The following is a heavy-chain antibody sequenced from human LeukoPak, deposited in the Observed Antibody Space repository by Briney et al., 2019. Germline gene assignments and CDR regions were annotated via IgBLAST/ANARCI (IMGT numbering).Heavy chain of an antibody. J-gene: IGHJ4*02. Sequence: SETLSLTCAVYGVSFSGYYWSWIRQPPGKGLEWIGEINHSGSTNYNPSLKSRVTISVDTSKNQFSLKLSSVTAADTAVYYCARGPTKELLLYYWGQGTLVTVSS. CDR1: GVSFSGYY. CDR2: INHSGST. V-gene: IGHV4-34*01. CDR3: ARGPTKELLLYY. D-gene: IGHD1-26*01.